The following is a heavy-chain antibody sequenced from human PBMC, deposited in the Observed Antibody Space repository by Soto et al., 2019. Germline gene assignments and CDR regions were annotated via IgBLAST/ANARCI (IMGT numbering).Heavy chain of an antibody. CDR3: AGTYYYDSSGYYFFDY. CDR2: IYYSGST. V-gene: IGHV4-31*03. CDR1: GVSISSGGYN. Sequence: QVQLQESGPGLVKPSQTLSLTCTVSGVSISSGGYNWSWIRQHPGKDLEWIGYIYYSGSTYYNPSLKSRVTMSLDTSKNQFSLKLSSVNAADTAVYYCAGTYYYDSSGYYFFDYWGQGTLVTVSS. D-gene: IGHD3-22*01. J-gene: IGHJ4*02.